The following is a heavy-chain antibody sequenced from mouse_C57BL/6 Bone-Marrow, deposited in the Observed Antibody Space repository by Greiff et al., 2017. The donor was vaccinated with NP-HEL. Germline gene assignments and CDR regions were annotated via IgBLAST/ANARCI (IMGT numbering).Heavy chain of an antibody. Sequence: LQESGPELVKPGASVKISCKASGYSFTDYNMNWVKQSNGKSLEWIGVINPNYGTTSYNQKFKGKATLTVDQSSSTAYMQLNSQTSEDSAVYYCARGIYYDYDGFAYWGQGTLVTVSA. CDR3: ARGIYYDYDGFAY. J-gene: IGHJ3*01. CDR2: INPNYGTT. CDR1: GYSFTDYN. V-gene: IGHV1-39*01. D-gene: IGHD2-4*01.